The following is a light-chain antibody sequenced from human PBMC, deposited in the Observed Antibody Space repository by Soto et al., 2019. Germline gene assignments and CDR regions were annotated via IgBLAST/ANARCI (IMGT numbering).Light chain of an antibody. CDR2: EVN. Sequence: ALTQPASVSGSPGQSITISCTGASSDVGDYNYVSWYQHHPGKAPKLLIYEVNNRPSGVSDRFSGSKSDNVASLTISWLQAEDEADYYCSSYTSSSTYVFGTGTKVTVL. CDR3: SSYTSSSTYV. J-gene: IGLJ1*01. CDR1: SSDVGDYNY. V-gene: IGLV2-14*01.